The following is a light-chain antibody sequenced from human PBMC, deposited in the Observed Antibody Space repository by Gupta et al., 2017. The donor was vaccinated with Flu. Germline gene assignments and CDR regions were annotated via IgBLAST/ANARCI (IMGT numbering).Light chain of an antibody. V-gene: IGLV1-47*01. J-gene: IGLJ3*02. CDR3: ATWDDTLRGWV. Sequence: QSVLTQTTSASGTPGQRITISCSGSSSNIGGNYVCWYQQVPGTAPKLLSYGDNQRPSGVPDRFSGSKSGTSASLAISGLRSEDDADYYCATWDDTLRGWVFGGGTKLTVL. CDR1: SSNIGGNY. CDR2: GDN.